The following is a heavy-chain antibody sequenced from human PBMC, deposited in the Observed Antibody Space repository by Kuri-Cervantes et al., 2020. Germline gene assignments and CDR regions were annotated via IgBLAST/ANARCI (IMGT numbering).Heavy chain of an antibody. CDR3: ARASPDRYYYYYMDV. V-gene: IGHV3-72*01. J-gene: IGHJ6*03. Sequence: GESLKISCAASGFTVSDHYMGWVRQAPGKGLEWVGRTRNKAKSYTTEYAASVKGRFTISRDDSKNSLYLQMNSLQTDDTAVYYCARASPDRYYYYYMDVWGKGTTVTVSS. CDR2: TRNKAKSYTT. D-gene: IGHD1-14*01. CDR1: GFTVSDHY.